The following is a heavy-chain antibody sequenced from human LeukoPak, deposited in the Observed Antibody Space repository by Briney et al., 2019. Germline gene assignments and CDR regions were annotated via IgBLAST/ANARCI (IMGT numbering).Heavy chain of an antibody. Sequence: PSETLSLTCAVYGGSFSGYYWSWIRQPPGKGLEWIGEINHSGSTNYNPSLKSRVTISVDTSKNQFSLKLSSVTAADTAVYYCARDVGAGDIVVVPAADDAFDIWGQGTMVTVSS. V-gene: IGHV4-34*01. CDR3: ARDVGAGDIVVVPAADDAFDI. J-gene: IGHJ3*02. D-gene: IGHD2-2*01. CDR1: GGSFSGYY. CDR2: INHSGST.